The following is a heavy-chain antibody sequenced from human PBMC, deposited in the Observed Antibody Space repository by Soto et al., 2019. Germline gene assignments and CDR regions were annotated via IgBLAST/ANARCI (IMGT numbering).Heavy chain of an antibody. CDR1: GFTFSGSA. J-gene: IGHJ6*03. CDR2: IRSKANSYAT. Sequence: EVQLVESGGGLVQPGGSLKLCCAASGFTFSGSAMHWVRQASGKGLEWVGRIRSKANSYATAYAASVKGRFTISRDDSKNTAYLQMNSLKTEDTAVYYCTRRCSSTSCYTSSYYYYMDVWGKGTTVTVSS. V-gene: IGHV3-73*01. CDR3: TRRCSSTSCYTSSYYYYMDV. D-gene: IGHD2-2*02.